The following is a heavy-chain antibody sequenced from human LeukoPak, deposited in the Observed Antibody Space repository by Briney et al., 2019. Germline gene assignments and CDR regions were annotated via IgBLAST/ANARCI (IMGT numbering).Heavy chain of an antibody. V-gene: IGHV3-9*01. D-gene: IGHD1-26*01. CDR1: GFTFDDYA. J-gene: IGHJ4*02. CDR2: ISWNSGSI. CDR3: AKDLSGSYWVGAFDI. Sequence: GGSLRLSCAASGFTFDDYAMHWVRQAPGKGLEWVSGISWNSGSIGYADSVKGRFTISRDNAKNSLYLQMNSLRAEDTALYYCAKDLSGSYWVGAFDIWGQGTLVTVSS.